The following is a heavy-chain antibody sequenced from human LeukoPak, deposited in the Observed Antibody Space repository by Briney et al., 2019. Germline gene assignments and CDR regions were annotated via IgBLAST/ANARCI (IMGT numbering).Heavy chain of an antibody. J-gene: IGHJ4*02. CDR2: IYYSGST. Sequence: SETLSLTCTVSGGSISSSSYYWGWIRQPPGKGLEWIGSIYYSGSTYYNPSLKSRVTISVDTSKNQFSLKLSSVTAADTAVYYCARHFYSSGWYVPFDYWGQGTLVTVSS. CDR3: ARHFYSSGWYVPFDY. CDR1: GGSISSSSYY. D-gene: IGHD6-19*01. V-gene: IGHV4-39*01.